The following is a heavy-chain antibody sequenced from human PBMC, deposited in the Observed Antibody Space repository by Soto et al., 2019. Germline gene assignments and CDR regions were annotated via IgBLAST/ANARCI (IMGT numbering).Heavy chain of an antibody. CDR2: FFYSGST. D-gene: IGHD2-21*01. CDR1: GASINSSRNY. V-gene: IGHV4-39*01. CDR3: ARQAARVSISGGYYYHGMDV. J-gene: IGHJ6*02. Sequence: SETLSLTCSVSGASINSSRNYWGWIRQPPGKGLEWIGSFFYSGSTYFNPSLESRVTISVDTSKNQFSLRLGSLTAADTAVHYCARQAARVSISGGYYYHGMDVWGQGTRVTVSS.